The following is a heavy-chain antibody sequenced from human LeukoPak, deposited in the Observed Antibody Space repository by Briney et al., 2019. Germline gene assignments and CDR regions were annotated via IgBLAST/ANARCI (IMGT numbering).Heavy chain of an antibody. CDR2: IYPGDSNT. J-gene: IGHJ6*02. V-gene: IGHV5-51*01. Sequence: GESLKISCKGSGYSFKNSWIAWVRQMPGKGLEWMGIIYPGDSNTRYNPSFQGQVTISADKSISTAYLQWSSLKASDTAKYYCARQVFVASYGVAVWGQGTTVTVSS. CDR1: GYSFKNSW. CDR3: ARQVFVASYGVAV.